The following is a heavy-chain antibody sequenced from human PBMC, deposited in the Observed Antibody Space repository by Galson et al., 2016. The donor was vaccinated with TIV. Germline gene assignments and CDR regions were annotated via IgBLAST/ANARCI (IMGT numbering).Heavy chain of an antibody. CDR3: AKGRGYSYGSPQDYYYGFDG. CDR2: ISGNSITK. D-gene: IGHD5-18*01. J-gene: IGHJ6*02. Sequence: SLRLSCAASGFSFGDYAMHWVRQGPGKGLEWVSGISGNSITKGYADSVKGRFTISRDNAKKSLYLQMNGLRADDTALYYCAKGRGYSYGSPQDYYYGFDGWGQGTTVTVSS. V-gene: IGHV3-9*01. CDR1: GFSFGDYA.